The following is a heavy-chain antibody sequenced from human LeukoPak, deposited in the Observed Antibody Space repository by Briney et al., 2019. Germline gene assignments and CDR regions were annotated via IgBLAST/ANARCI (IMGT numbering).Heavy chain of an antibody. CDR2: IYYSGST. J-gene: IGHJ3*02. Sequence: PSETLSLTCTVSGGSISSSSYYWGWIRQPPGKGLEWIGSIYYSGSTYYNPSLKSRVTISVDTSKNQFSLKLSSVTAADTAVYYCARGTLGYCSSTSCYGAFDIWGQGTMVTVSS. V-gene: IGHV4-39*07. D-gene: IGHD2-2*01. CDR1: GGSISSSSYY. CDR3: ARGTLGYCSSTSCYGAFDI.